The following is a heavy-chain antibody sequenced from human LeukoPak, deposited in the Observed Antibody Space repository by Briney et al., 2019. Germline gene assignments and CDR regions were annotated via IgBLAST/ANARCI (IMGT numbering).Heavy chain of an antibody. J-gene: IGHJ3*02. CDR2: IRSSSSYI. Sequence: NPGGSLRLSCAASGFTFSSYSMNWVRQAPGKGLEWVSSIRSSSSYIYYADSVKGRFTISRDNAKNSLYLQMDSLRAEDTAVYYCARGGIITSYAFEIWGQGAMVTVSS. D-gene: IGHD1-26*01. CDR3: ARGGIITSYAFEI. V-gene: IGHV3-21*01. CDR1: GFTFSSYS.